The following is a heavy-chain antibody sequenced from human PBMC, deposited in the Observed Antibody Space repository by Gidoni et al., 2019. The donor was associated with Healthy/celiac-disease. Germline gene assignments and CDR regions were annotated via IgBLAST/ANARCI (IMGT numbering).Heavy chain of an antibody. J-gene: IGHJ6*02. V-gene: IGHV3-9*01. Sequence: EVQLVESGGGLVQPGRSLSLSCPASGFTFDDSDMHWVRQAPGKGLEWVSGISWNSGSIGYADSVKGRFTISRDNAKNSLYLQMNSLRAEDTALYYCAKTTYRFHYYYYGMDVWGQGTTVTVSS. CDR2: ISWNSGSI. CDR1: GFTFDDSD. D-gene: IGHD3-16*01. CDR3: AKTTYRFHYYYYGMDV.